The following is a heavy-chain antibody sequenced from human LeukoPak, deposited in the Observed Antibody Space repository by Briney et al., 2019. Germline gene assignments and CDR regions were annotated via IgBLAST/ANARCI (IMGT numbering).Heavy chain of an antibody. J-gene: IGHJ4*02. V-gene: IGHV6-1*01. CDR2: AYSRSKWYN. CDR3: ARQQEGSFDY. CDR1: GDSVSNNSAA. Sequence: SQTLSLTCDISGDSVSNNSAAWTWIRQSPSRGLEWLGRAYSRSKWYNDYAASVNSRITINPDTSKNQFSLQLNSVSPEDTAVYYCARQQEGSFDYWGQGTLVTVSS.